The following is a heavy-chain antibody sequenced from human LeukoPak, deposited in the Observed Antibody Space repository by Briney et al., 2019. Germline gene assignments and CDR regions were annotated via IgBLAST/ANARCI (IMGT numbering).Heavy chain of an antibody. CDR3: AKGTMRSSSRRDYFDY. CDR1: GFTFSSYG. V-gene: IGHV3-30*18. CDR2: ISYDGSNK. J-gene: IGHJ4*02. D-gene: IGHD6-13*01. Sequence: GGSLRLSCEASGFTFSSYGMHWVRQAPGKGLEWVAVISYDGSNKYYADSVKGRFTISRDNSKNTLYLQMNSLRAEDTAVYYCAKGTMRSSSRRDYFDYWGQGTLVTVSS.